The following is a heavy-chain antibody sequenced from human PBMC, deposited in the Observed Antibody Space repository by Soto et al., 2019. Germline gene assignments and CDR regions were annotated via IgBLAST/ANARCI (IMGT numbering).Heavy chain of an antibody. J-gene: IGHJ5*02. CDR2: ISTYNGNT. Sequence: QVQLVQSGAEVKKPGASVKVSCKASGYTFTSYDISWVRQAPGQGLEWMGWISTYNGNTNYAQKLQGGVTMTTDTSTSTAYMELRSLRSDDTAVYYCARGFRVAATRWWFDPWGQGTLVTVSS. CDR1: GYTFTSYD. V-gene: IGHV1-18*01. CDR3: ARGFRVAATRWWFDP. D-gene: IGHD2-15*01.